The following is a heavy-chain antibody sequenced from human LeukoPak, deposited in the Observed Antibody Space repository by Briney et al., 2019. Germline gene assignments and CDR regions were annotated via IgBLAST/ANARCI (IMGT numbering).Heavy chain of an antibody. D-gene: IGHD6-13*01. CDR2: IYYSGST. V-gene: IGHV4-59*08. J-gene: IGHJ3*02. Sequence: SETLSLTCTVSGGSISSYYWSWIRQPPGKGLEWIGYIYYSGSTNYNPSLKSRVTISVDTSKNQFSLKLSSVTAADTAVYYCARLASAAAGPAFDIWGQGTMVTVSS. CDR1: GGSISSYY. CDR3: ARLASAAAGPAFDI.